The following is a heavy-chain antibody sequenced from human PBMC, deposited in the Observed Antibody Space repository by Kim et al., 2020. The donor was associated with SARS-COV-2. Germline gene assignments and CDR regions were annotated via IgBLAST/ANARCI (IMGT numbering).Heavy chain of an antibody. CDR2: ISSSSSYI. CDR1: GFTFSSYS. J-gene: IGHJ4*02. CDR3: ARDFVSSIVLMVYAIRGYYFDY. V-gene: IGHV3-21*01. Sequence: GGSLRLSCAASGFTFSSYSMNWVRQAPGKGLEWVSSISSSSSYIYYADSVKGRFTISRDNAKNSLYLQMNSLRAEDTAVYYCARDFVSSIVLMVYAIRGYYFDYWGQGTLVTVSS. D-gene: IGHD2-8*01.